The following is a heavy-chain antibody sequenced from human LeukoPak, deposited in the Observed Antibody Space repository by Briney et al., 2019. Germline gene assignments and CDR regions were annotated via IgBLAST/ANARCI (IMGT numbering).Heavy chain of an antibody. CDR1: GFILSTSE. D-gene: IGHD6-19*01. Sequence: GGSLRLSCAASGFILSTSEMHWVRQAPGKGLEWVSYISTSSTYTKYADSVKGRFTISRDNAKNSLFLEMDFLRAEDTAVYYCARVAVAGFGSDYWGQGTLVTVSS. J-gene: IGHJ4*02. V-gene: IGHV3-48*03. CDR3: ARVAVAGFGSDY. CDR2: ISTSSTYT.